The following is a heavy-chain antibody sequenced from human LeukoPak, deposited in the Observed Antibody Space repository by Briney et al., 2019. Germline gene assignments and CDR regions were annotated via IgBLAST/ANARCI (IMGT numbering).Heavy chain of an antibody. Sequence: PGGSLRLSCAASGFTFSSYWMNWVRQAPGKGLEWVANIKHDGSEKYSVDSVKGRFTISRDNAKNSLYLQMNSLRAEDTAVYYCARDNHGELNYYSFYYMDVWGKGTTVTISS. D-gene: IGHD1-26*01. CDR1: GFTFSSYW. V-gene: IGHV3-7*01. J-gene: IGHJ6*03. CDR2: IKHDGSEK. CDR3: ARDNHGELNYYSFYYMDV.